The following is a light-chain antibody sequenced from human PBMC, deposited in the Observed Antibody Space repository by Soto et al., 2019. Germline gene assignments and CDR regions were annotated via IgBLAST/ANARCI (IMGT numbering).Light chain of an antibody. CDR1: QGISHY. CDR3: QQYDAYPYT. J-gene: IGKJ2*01. CDR2: AAS. Sequence: DIQMTQSPSSLSASVGDRVTITCRASQGISHYVAWVQQKPGEAPKSLIYAASSLQSGIPTKFSGSGSGTEFTLTISSLQPEDFATYYCQQYDAYPYTFGQGTKLEI. V-gene: IGKV1-16*02.